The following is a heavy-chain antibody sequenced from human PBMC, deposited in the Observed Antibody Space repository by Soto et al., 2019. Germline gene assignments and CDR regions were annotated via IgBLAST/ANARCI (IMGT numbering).Heavy chain of an antibody. CDR2: ISGSGGST. Sequence: AGGSLRLSCAASGFTFSSYAMSWVRQAPGKGLEWVSAISGSGGSTYYADSVKGRFTISRDNSKNTLYLQMNSLRAEDTAVYYCAKCPADLIYYYYGMDVWGQGTTVTVSS. V-gene: IGHV3-23*01. J-gene: IGHJ6*02. CDR3: AKCPADLIYYYYGMDV. D-gene: IGHD2-2*01. CDR1: GFTFSSYA.